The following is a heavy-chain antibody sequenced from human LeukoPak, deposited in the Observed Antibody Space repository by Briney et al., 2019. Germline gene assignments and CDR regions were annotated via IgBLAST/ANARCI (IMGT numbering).Heavy chain of an antibody. CDR1: GFTFSSYW. CDR2: IKQDGSEK. CDR3: VTDGDKWNDFEY. Sequence: PGGSLRLSCAASGFTFSSYWMSWVRQAPGKGLECVANIKQDGSEKYYVDSVKGRFTLSRDNAKNSVYLQMNSLRTEDTALYYCVTDGDKWNDFEYWGQGTLVTVSS. V-gene: IGHV3-7*01. D-gene: IGHD1-1*01. J-gene: IGHJ4*02.